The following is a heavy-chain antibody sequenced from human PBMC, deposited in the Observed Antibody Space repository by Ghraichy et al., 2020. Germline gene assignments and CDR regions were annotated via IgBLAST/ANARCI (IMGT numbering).Heavy chain of an antibody. V-gene: IGHV3-30-3*01. Sequence: GGSLRLSCEASGFTFTTYAMHWVRQAPGKGLEWVAIISYDGTKKYYADSVKGRFTISRDNSKSTLYLQMNRLRAEDTAVYFCARGGELLLDYYYYYMDVWGRGTTVTVSS. CDR2: ISYDGTKK. CDR3: ARGGELLLDYYYYYMDV. D-gene: IGHD1-26*01. CDR1: GFTFTTYA. J-gene: IGHJ6*03.